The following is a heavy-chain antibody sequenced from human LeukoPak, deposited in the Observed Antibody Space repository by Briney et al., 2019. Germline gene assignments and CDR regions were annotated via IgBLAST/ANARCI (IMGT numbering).Heavy chain of an antibody. J-gene: IGHJ3*02. CDR2: ISAYNGNT. CDR1: GCTFTSYG. CDR3: ARAEGYYYDSSGPAGAFDI. V-gene: IGHV1-18*04. Sequence: ASVKVSCKASGCTFTSYGISWVRQAPGQGIEWMGWISAYNGNTNYAQKLQGRVTMTTDTSTSTAYMELRSLRSDDTAVYYCARAEGYYYDSSGPAGAFDIWGQGTMVTVSS. D-gene: IGHD3-22*01.